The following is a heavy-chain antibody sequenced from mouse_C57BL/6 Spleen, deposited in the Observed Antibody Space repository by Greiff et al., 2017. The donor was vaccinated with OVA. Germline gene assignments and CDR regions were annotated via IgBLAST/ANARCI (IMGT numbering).Heavy chain of an antibody. CDR3: ARGSNYDYFDY. CDR1: GYTFTSYW. Sequence: QVQLQQPGAELVRPGSSVKLSCKASGYTFTSYWMDWVKQRPGQGLEWIGNIYPSDSETPYNQKFKDKATLTVDKSSSTAYMQLSSLTSEDSAVYYCARGSNYDYFDYWGQGTTLTVSS. V-gene: IGHV1-61*01. J-gene: IGHJ2*01. D-gene: IGHD2-5*01. CDR2: IYPSDSET.